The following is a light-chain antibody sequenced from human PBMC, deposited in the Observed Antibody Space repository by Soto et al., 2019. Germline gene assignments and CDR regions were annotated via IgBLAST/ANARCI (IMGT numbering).Light chain of an antibody. Sequence: QSALTQPASVSGSPGQSITISCTGSSSDVATYNYVSWYQQHPGKAPKLIIYEVRNRPSGVSDRFSGSKSDNTASLTISGLQADDEAEYHCSSYTDSGNFVVFGGGTQLTVL. V-gene: IGLV2-14*01. CDR2: EVR. CDR1: SSDVATYNY. J-gene: IGLJ7*01. CDR3: SSYTDSGNFVV.